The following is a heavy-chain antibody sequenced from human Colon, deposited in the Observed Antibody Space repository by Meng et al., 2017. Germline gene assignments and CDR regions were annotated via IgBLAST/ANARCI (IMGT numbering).Heavy chain of an antibody. D-gene: IGHD6-13*01. Sequence: QVQLVQSGAEVKKPWASVKVSCKASGYTFTAYYVHWVRQAPGQGLEWMGRINPNTGDTNYAQKFQGRVTMTRDTSISTAYMELSRLSSDDTAVYYCAREGNKGQQVEEFDYWGQGTLVTVSS. V-gene: IGHV1-2*06. J-gene: IGHJ4*02. CDR2: INPNTGDT. CDR1: GYTFTAYY. CDR3: AREGNKGQQVEEFDY.